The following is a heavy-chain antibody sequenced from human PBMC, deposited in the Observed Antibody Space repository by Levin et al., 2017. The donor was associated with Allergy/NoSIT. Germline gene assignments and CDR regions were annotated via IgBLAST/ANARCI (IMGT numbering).Heavy chain of an antibody. CDR3: ARGSAATGTYYLDY. CDR1: GFTFSNYA. J-gene: IGHJ4*02. Sequence: PGGSLRLSCAVSGFTFSNYAMLWVRQAPGKGLVWVAVIAYDGHNKDYADSAKGRFTISRDNSDNTLHLQMDSLTTEDTGIYYCARGSAATGTYYLDYWGQGTLVTVSS. V-gene: IGHV3-30-3*01. CDR2: IAYDGHNK. D-gene: IGHD3-9*01.